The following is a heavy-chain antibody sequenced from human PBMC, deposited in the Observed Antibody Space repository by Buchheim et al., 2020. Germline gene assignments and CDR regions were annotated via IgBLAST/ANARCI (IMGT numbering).Heavy chain of an antibody. D-gene: IGHD4-17*01. V-gene: IGHV1-3*01. CDR1: GYTFTKFP. J-gene: IGHJ4*02. CDR2: INAGTGNT. Sequence: QVQLVQSGSELKKPGASVNISCKASGYTFTKFPVHWLRQATGQTFEWLGWINAGTGNTRFSQKFQARVTITRDTSTNTVYMELSSLTSEDTALYFCARGRSPLFDYWGQGTL. CDR3: ARGRSPLFDY.